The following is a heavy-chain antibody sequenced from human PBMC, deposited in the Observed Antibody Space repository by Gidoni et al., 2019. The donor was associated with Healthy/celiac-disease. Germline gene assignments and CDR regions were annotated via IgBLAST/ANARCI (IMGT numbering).Heavy chain of an antibody. CDR2: MNPNSGNT. Sequence: QVQLVQSGAEVKKPGASVKVSCKASGYTFTSYDINWVRQATGQGLEWMGWMNPNSGNTGYAQKFQGRVTMTRNTSISTAYMELSSLRSEDTAVYYCASFYYDSSGYYYLPYGMDVWGQGTTVTVSS. D-gene: IGHD3-22*01. CDR3: ASFYYDSSGYYYLPYGMDV. J-gene: IGHJ6*02. CDR1: GYTFTSYD. V-gene: IGHV1-8*01.